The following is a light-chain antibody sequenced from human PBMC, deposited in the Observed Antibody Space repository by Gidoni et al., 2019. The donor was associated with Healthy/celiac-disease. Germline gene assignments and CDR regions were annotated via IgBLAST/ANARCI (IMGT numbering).Light chain of an antibody. V-gene: IGKV2-28*01. CDR1: QSLLHSNGYNY. CDR2: LGS. J-gene: IGKJ1*01. CDR3: MQAIQTPRT. Sequence: DIVMTQSPLSLLVTPGEPASIPCRSSQSLLHSNGYNYLDWYLQKPVQSPQLLIYLGSNRASGVPDRFSGSGSGTDFTLKISRVEAEDVGVYYCMQAIQTPRTFGQXTKVEIK.